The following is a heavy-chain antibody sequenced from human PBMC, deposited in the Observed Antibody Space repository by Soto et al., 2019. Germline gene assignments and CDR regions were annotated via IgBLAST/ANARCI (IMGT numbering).Heavy chain of an antibody. V-gene: IGHV3-7*05. CDR1: GFTFSSYW. J-gene: IGHJ6*02. D-gene: IGHD6-6*01. CDR2: IKQDGSEK. CDR3: ARGILAYSSSSSYYYGMDV. Sequence: GGSLRLSCAASGFTFSSYWMSWVRQAPGKGLEWVANIKQDGSEKYYVDSVKGRFTISRDNAKNSLYLQMNSLRAEDTAVYYCARGILAYSSSSSYYYGMDVWGQGTTVTVSS.